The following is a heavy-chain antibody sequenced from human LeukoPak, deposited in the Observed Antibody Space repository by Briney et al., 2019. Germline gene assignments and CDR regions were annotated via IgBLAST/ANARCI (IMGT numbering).Heavy chain of an antibody. V-gene: IGHV4-59*01. CDR1: GGSISSYY. J-gene: IGHJ6*02. CDR2: IYDSGST. D-gene: IGHD1-1*01. CDR3: ARVGGTNYYYYGMDV. Sequence: SETLSLTCTVSGGSISSYYWSWIRQPPGKGLEWIGYIYDSGSTNYNPSLKSRVTISVDTSRNQFSLKLSSVTAADTAVYYCARVGGTNYYYYGMDVWGQGTTVTVSS.